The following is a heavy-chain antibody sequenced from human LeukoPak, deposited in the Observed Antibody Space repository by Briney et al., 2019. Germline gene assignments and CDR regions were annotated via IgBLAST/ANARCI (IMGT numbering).Heavy chain of an antibody. V-gene: IGHV3-21*01. CDR1: GFTFSSYS. CDR3: ARAPYNYYDSSGYYIDY. Sequence: GGSLRLSCAASGFTFSSYSMNWVRQAPGKGLEWVSSISSSSSYIYYADSVKGRFTISRDNAKNSLYLQMNSPRAEDTAVYYCARAPYNYYDSSGYYIDYWGQGTLVTVSS. J-gene: IGHJ4*02. D-gene: IGHD3-22*01. CDR2: ISSSSSYI.